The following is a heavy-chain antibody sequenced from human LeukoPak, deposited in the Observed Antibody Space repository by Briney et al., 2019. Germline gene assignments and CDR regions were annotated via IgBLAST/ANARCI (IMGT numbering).Heavy chain of an antibody. D-gene: IGHD1-26*01. J-gene: IGHJ4*02. Sequence: SETLSLTCAVYGGSFSGYYWSWIRQPPGKGLEWIGEINQSGSTNYNPSLKSRVTISVDTSKNQFSLKLSSVTAADTAVYYCARHPRTLSIVGATYFDYWGQGTLVTVSS. V-gene: IGHV4-34*01. CDR2: INQSGST. CDR1: GGSFSGYY. CDR3: ARHPRTLSIVGATYFDY.